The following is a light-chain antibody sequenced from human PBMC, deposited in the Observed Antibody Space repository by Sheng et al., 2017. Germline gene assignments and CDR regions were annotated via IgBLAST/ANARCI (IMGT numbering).Light chain of an antibody. J-gene: IGLJ3*02. CDR2: DVN. CDR3: CSYAGSYTWV. CDR1: SSDVGVYNY. Sequence: QSALTQPRSVSGSPGQSVTISCTGTSSDVGVYNYVSWYQQHPDKAPKLMIYDVNKRPSGVPDRFSGSKSGNTASLTISGLQAEDEGDYYCCSYAGSYTWVFGGGTKLTVL. V-gene: IGLV2-11*01.